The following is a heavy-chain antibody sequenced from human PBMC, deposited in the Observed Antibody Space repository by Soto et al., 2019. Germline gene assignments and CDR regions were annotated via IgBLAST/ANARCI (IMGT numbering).Heavy chain of an antibody. Sequence: PSDTLSLTCTVSGGSLSSYYWSWIRQPPGKGLEWIGYIYYSGSTNYNPSLKSRVTISVDTSKNQFSLKLSSVTAADTAVYYCARQSIYVDTAMGNFDYWGQGTLVTVSS. V-gene: IGHV4-59*01. CDR1: GGSLSSYY. CDR2: IYYSGST. D-gene: IGHD5-18*01. J-gene: IGHJ4*02. CDR3: ARQSIYVDTAMGNFDY.